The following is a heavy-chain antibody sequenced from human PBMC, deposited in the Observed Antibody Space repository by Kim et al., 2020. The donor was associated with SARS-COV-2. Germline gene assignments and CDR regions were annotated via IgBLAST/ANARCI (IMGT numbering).Heavy chain of an antibody. D-gene: IGHD1-26*01. V-gene: IGHV1-69*13. CDR1: GGGFSSFS. Sequence: SVKVSCKASGGGFSSFSINWLRQAPGQGLEWMGEIIPIVGAPNYAQEFQGRVTITADRSTSTAYMELSTLRYDDTAFYFCARDYSISYSGSPSAFDHWGQGTLVTVSS. CDR3: ARDYSISYSGSPSAFDH. J-gene: IGHJ4*02. CDR2: IIPIVGAP.